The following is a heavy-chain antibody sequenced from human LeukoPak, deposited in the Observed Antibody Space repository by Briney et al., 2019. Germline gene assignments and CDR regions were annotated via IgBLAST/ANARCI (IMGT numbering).Heavy chain of an antibody. CDR3: ARDPYDYGDSYYDY. Sequence: PGGSLRLSCAASGFTFSSYSMNWVRQAPGKGLEWVSSISSSSSYIYYADSVKGRFTISRDNAKNSLYLQMNSLRAEDTAVYHCARDPYDYGDSYYDYWGQGTLVTVSS. V-gene: IGHV3-21*01. CDR1: GFTFSSYS. D-gene: IGHD4-17*01. CDR2: ISSSSSYI. J-gene: IGHJ4*02.